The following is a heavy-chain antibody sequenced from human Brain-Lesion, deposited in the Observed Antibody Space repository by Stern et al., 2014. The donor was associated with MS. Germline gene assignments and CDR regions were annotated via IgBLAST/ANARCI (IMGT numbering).Heavy chain of an antibody. D-gene: IGHD2/OR15-2a*01. V-gene: IGHV3-30*18. J-gene: IGHJ5*02. Sequence: VQLVQSGGGVVQPGRPLRLSCVASGFTFGRCAMPWVRQAPGKGLEWVAGVSYDGSNKYYADSVKGRFTISRDNSQNTLYMQMSSLRPEDTAVYYCAKDRQYLTYFFDHWGQGSLVTVSS. CDR2: VSYDGSNK. CDR3: AKDRQYLTYFFDH. CDR1: GFTFGRCA.